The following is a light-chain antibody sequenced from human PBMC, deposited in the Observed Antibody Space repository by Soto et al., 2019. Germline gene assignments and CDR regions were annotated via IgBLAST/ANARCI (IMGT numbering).Light chain of an antibody. J-gene: IGKJ4*01. Sequence: EIVLTQSPGTLSLSPGERATLSCRASQSVSSNFLAWYQQRPGQAPRLLIYGAANRVTGIPDRFSGSGSGTDFTLTISSLQSEDFAVYYCQQYNSWPLTFGGGTKVEIK. CDR2: GAA. CDR3: QQYNSWPLT. V-gene: IGKV3-20*01. CDR1: QSVSSNF.